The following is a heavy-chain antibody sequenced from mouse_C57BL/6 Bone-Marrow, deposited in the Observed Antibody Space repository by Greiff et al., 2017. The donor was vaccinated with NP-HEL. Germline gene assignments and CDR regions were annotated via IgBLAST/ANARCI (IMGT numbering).Heavy chain of an antibody. Sequence: EVKVEESGGGLVQPGGSMKLSCVASGFTFSNYWMNWVRQSPEKGLEWVAQIRLKSDNYATHYAESVKGRFTISRDDSKSSVYLQMNNLRAEDTGIYYCTNDGYYDWGQGTTLTVSS. CDR3: TNDGYYD. D-gene: IGHD2-3*01. V-gene: IGHV6-3*01. CDR1: GFTFSNYW. J-gene: IGHJ2*01. CDR2: IRLKSDNYAT.